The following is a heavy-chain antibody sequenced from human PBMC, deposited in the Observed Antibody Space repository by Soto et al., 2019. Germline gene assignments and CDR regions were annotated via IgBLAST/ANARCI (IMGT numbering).Heavy chain of an antibody. J-gene: IGHJ4*02. CDR3: ARGGYSGYDSGLT. CDR1: GGSISSGDYY. V-gene: IGHV4-30-4*01. D-gene: IGHD5-12*01. Sequence: PSETLSLTCTVSGGSISSGDYYWSWIRQPPGKGLEWIGYIYYSGSTYYNPSLKSRVTISVDTSKNQFSLKLSSVTAADTAVYYCARGGYSGYDSGLTWGQGTLVTVSS. CDR2: IYYSGST.